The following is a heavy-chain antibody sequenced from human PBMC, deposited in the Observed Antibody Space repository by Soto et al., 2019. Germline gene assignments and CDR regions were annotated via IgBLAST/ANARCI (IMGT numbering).Heavy chain of an antibody. D-gene: IGHD3-9*01. Sequence: GGSLRLSCAASGFTFSSYAMSWVRQAPGKGLEWVSSISSTSVGSTYYADSVKGRFTISRDNSKNTLYLQMNSLRAEDTAVYYCAEGLRYYDILTDWGQGTMVTVSS. V-gene: IGHV3-23*01. J-gene: IGHJ3*01. CDR3: AEGLRYYDILTD. CDR2: ISSTSVGST. CDR1: GFTFSSYA.